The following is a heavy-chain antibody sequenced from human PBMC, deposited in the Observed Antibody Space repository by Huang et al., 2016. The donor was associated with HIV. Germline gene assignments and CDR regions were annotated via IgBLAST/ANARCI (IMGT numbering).Heavy chain of an antibody. J-gene: IGHJ4*02. CDR1: GFSFSDSG. D-gene: IGHD3-10*01. CDR2: ISDDGRNK. CDR3: AKDRRAYYYGSGIEY. V-gene: IGHV3-30*18. Sequence: QVQLVESGGGVVELGRSLRVACAASGFSFSDSGMHWVGQAPGKGIEWGAVISDDGRNKFDADSVKGRFTISRDNSKNTVYLQMNSLRAGDTAVYYCAKDRRAYYYGSGIEYWGQGARVTVSS.